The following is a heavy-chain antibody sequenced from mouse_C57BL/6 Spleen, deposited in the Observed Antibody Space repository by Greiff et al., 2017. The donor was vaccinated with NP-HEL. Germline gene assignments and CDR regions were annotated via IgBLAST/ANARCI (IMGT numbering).Heavy chain of an antibody. CDR3: ARGDYGNYVDYFDY. CDR1: GYTFTSYW. V-gene: IGHV1-55*01. CDR2: IYPGSGST. D-gene: IGHD2-1*01. Sequence: QVQLQQPGAELVKPGASVKMSCKASGYTFTSYWITWVKQRPGQGLEWIGDIYPGSGSTNYNEKFKSKSTLSADTSSSTAYMPLSSLTSEDSAVYYCARGDYGNYVDYFDYWGQGTTLTVSS. J-gene: IGHJ2*01.